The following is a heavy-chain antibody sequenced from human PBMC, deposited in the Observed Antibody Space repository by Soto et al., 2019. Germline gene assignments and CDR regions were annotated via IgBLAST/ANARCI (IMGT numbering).Heavy chain of an antibody. CDR3: ARHSPYYYGSGSYYPDAFDI. Sequence: SETLSLTCTVSGGSISSYYWSWIRQPPGKGLEWIGYIYYSGSTNYNPSLKSRVTISVDTSKNQFSLKLSSVTAADTAVYYCARHSPYYYGSGSYYPDAFDIWGQGTMLTVSS. CDR1: GGSISSYY. D-gene: IGHD3-10*01. V-gene: IGHV4-59*08. CDR2: IYYSGST. J-gene: IGHJ3*02.